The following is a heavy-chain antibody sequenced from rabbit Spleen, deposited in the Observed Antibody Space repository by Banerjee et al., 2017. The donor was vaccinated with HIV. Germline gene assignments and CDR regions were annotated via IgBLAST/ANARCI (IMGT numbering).Heavy chain of an antibody. J-gene: IGHJ6*01. CDR1: GFDFSRGYD. V-gene: IGHV1S40*01. Sequence: QQLVESGGGLVKPGASLTLTCKASGFDFSRGYDMCWVRQAPGKGLEWIGCIYGGSGGSTWYASWAKGRFTISKTSSTTVTLQMASLTAADTATYFCARDTGTSFSSYGMDLWGQGTLVTVS. CDR2: IYGGSGGST. D-gene: IGHD7-1*01. CDR3: ARDTGTSFSSYGMDL.